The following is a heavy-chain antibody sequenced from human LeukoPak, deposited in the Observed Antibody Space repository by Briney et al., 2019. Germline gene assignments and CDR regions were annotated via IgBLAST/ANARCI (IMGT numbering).Heavy chain of an antibody. V-gene: IGHV3-33*01. CDR1: GFTFRNHG. D-gene: IGHD6-6*01. Sequence: PGGSLRLSCAASGFTFRNHGMHWVRQAPGKGLEWVAVIWYDGSDKYHSDSVKGRFTISRDNSKNTLDLQMNSLRAEDTAIYYCARDIASRRIDYWGQGTLVTVSS. J-gene: IGHJ4*02. CDR2: IWYDGSDK. CDR3: ARDIASRRIDY.